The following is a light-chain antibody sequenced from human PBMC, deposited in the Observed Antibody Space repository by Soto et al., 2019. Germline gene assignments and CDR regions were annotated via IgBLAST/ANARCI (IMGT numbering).Light chain of an antibody. CDR3: GTWDSNLSAVV. CDR2: DNN. Sequence: QSVLTQPPSVSAAPGQKVTISCSGTSSNIGNNYVSWYQQLPGTAPKLLIYDNNNRPSGIPDRFSGSKSGTSATLGIIGLQTGDEADYYCGTWDSNLSAVVFGGGTKLTVL. CDR1: SSNIGNNY. V-gene: IGLV1-51*01. J-gene: IGLJ2*01.